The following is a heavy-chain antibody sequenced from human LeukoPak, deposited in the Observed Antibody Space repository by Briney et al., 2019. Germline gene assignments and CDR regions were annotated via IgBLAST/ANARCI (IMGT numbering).Heavy chain of an antibody. J-gene: IGHJ4*02. Sequence: SKTLSLTCAVSGGSISSYYWSWIRQPPGKGLEWIGYIYYSGSTNYNPSLKSRVTISVDTSKNQFSLKLSSVTAADTAVYYCARAQYYYDSSGYYPLLDYWGQGTLVTVSS. CDR3: ARAQYYYDSSGYYPLLDY. CDR1: GGSISSYY. CDR2: IYYSGST. D-gene: IGHD3-22*01. V-gene: IGHV4-59*01.